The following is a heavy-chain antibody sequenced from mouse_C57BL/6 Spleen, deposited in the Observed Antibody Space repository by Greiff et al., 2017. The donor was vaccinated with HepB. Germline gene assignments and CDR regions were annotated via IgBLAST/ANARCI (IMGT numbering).Heavy chain of an antibody. CDR1: GFNIKDYY. CDR2: IDPEDGET. Sequence: EVQVVESGAELVKPGASVKLSCTASGFNIKDYYMHWVKQRTEQGLEWIGRIDPEDGETKYAPKFQGKATITADTSSNTAYLQLSSLTSEDTAVYYCALITTAYWYFDVWGTGTTVTVSS. V-gene: IGHV14-2*01. D-gene: IGHD1-1*01. CDR3: ALITTAYWYFDV. J-gene: IGHJ1*03.